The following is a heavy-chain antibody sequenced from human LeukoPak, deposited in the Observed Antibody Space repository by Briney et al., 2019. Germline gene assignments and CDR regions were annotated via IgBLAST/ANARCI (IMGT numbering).Heavy chain of an antibody. CDR3: TRGYYSDSSGLGD. V-gene: IGHV3-49*04. CDR2: IRSKGYGGTT. J-gene: IGHJ4*02. D-gene: IGHD3-22*01. Sequence: GGSLRLSCTASGFTFGDAAMSWVRQAPGKGLEWVGFIRSKGYGGTTEYAASVKGRFTISRDDSKSIAYLQMNSLKTEDTAVYYCTRGYYSDSSGLGDWGQGTLVTVSS. CDR1: GFTFGDAA.